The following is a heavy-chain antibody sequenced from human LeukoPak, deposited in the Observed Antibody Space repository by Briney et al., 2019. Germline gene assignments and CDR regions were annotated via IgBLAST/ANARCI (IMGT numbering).Heavy chain of an antibody. V-gene: IGHV1-18*01. CDR2: ISPYNGNT. CDR3: ARAGPGSGWYFDY. J-gene: IGHJ4*02. CDR1: GYDFTSVG. Sequence: ASVKVSCKASGYDFTSVGNTWVRRAPGQGLEWMGWISPYNGNTRYAQKFQGRVAMTTDTSTTTAYMELRGLRFNDTAVYYCARAGPGSGWYFDYWGQGTLVTVSS. D-gene: IGHD6-19*01.